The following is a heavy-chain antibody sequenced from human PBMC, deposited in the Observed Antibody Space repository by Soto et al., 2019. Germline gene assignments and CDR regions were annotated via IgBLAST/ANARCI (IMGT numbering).Heavy chain of an antibody. CDR1: GFTFSDYY. CDR3: ARGRGAAADYFDF. V-gene: IGHV3-11*05. CDR2: ISSSTSHT. D-gene: IGHD6-13*01. J-gene: IGHJ4*02. Sequence: QVQLVESGGGLVKPGGSLRLSCAVSGFTFSDYYMTWIRQAPGKGLEWVSYISSSTSHTNYADSVKGRFTISRDNAKNSLFLQMNSLKAEDTAVDYCARGRGAAADYFDFWGQGTLVTVSS.